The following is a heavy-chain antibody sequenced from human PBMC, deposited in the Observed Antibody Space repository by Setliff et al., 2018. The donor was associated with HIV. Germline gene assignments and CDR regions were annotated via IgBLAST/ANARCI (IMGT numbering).Heavy chain of an antibody. Sequence: ASVKVSCKASGYTFTSYIHWVRQAPGQGLECVGMINPSGGGTSYAQKFQGRVTMTRDTSTSTVYMELSSLRSEDTAVYYCARGGQYSGSYLPRDYYMDVWGKGTTVTVTS. V-gene: IGHV1-46*01. CDR1: GYTFTSY. CDR2: INPSGGGT. CDR3: ARGGQYSGSYLPRDYYMDV. J-gene: IGHJ6*03. D-gene: IGHD1-26*01.